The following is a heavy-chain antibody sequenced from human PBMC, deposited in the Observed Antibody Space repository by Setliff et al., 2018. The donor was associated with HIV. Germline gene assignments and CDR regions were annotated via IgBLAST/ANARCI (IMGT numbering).Heavy chain of an antibody. J-gene: IGHJ3*01. V-gene: IGHV4-4*07. D-gene: IGHD7-27*01. CDR1: GGSFNNYH. CDR2: IYDSGAT. Sequence: SETLSLTCTVSGGSFNNYHWSWIRQPAGKGLEWIGRIYDSGATNYKPSLKSRVTMSIDKSNNQFSLYLTSVTAADTAVYYCARGWGHDGFDFWGQGTMVTVSS. CDR3: ARGWGHDGFDF.